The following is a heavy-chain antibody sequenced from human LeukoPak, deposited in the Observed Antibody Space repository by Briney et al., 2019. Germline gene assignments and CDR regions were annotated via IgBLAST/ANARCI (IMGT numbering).Heavy chain of an antibody. Sequence: ASVKVSCKASGSTFTSYGISLVRQAPGQGLEWMGWVSGCDGKTQYAQKFQGRVTVTIDTSTRTAYMEMRSPRSDDTAVYFCTRAGRTSTGVFDYWGQGTVVTVSS. CDR1: GSTFTSYG. V-gene: IGHV1-18*01. D-gene: IGHD6-25*01. CDR3: TRAGRTSTGVFDY. CDR2: VSGCDGKT. J-gene: IGHJ4*02.